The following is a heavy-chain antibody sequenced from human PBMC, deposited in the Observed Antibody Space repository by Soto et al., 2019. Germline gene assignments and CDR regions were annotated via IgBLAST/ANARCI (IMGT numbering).Heavy chain of an antibody. D-gene: IGHD6-19*01. Sequence: PSETLSLTCTVSGGSISSSSYYWGWIRQPPGKGLEWIGSIYYSGSTYYNPSLKSRVTISVDTSKNQFSLKLSSVTAADTAVYYCARLDRRVGIAVTWGQGTLVTVSS. CDR3: ARLDRRVGIAVT. CDR1: GGSISSSSYY. V-gene: IGHV4-39*01. J-gene: IGHJ5*02. CDR2: IYYSGST.